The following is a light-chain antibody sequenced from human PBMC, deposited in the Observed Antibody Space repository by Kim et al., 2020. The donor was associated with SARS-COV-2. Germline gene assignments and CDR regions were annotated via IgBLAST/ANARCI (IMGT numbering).Light chain of an antibody. Sequence: LAPGERAILSCRTSQSLSSGFLAWYQQRPGQAPRLLIYSASRRATGIPDRFSGSGSGTDFTLTISRLEPEDFAVYYCQQFGSSVTFCGGTKVDIK. CDR1: QSLSSGF. CDR3: QQFGSSVT. J-gene: IGKJ4*01. CDR2: SAS. V-gene: IGKV3-20*01.